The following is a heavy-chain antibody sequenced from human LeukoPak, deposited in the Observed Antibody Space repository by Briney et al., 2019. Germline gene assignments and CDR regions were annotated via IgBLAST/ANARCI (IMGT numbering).Heavy chain of an antibody. CDR2: INSGGSGT. CDR1: GFAFSSNW. CDR3: AKDPYGDYVIEDY. J-gene: IGHJ4*02. Sequence: PGGSLRLSCAASGFAFSSNWMHWVRRTPGKGLVWVSRINSGGSGTSYADSVKGRFTISRDNSKNTLYLQMNSLRAEDTAVYYCAKDPYGDYVIEDYWGQGTLVTVSS. D-gene: IGHD4-17*01. V-gene: IGHV3-74*01.